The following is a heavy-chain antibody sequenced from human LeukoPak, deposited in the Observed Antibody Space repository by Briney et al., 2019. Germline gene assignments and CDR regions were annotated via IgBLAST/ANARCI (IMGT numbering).Heavy chain of an antibody. CDR3: ERDTSGYYGDNDDFDI. D-gene: IGHD3-22*01. CDR2: MNPNSGNT. V-gene: IGHV1-8*01. Sequence: ASVKVSCKASGDTFTSYDINGVRQATGQELEGMGWMNPNSGNTGNAQKFQGRVTMTRNTSISTGYTELSSLRSEATAVYYCERDTSGYYGDNDDFDIWGQGTMVTVSS. CDR1: GDTFTSYD. J-gene: IGHJ3*02.